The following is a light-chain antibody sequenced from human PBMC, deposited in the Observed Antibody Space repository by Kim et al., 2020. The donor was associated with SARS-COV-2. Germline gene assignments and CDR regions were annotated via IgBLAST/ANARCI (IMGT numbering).Light chain of an antibody. V-gene: IGLV1-40*01. CDR2: DDT. Sequence: RVTSSCTGRTSTIGTRFDVHWYQHLPGTAPKLLIYDDTSRPSGVPDRFSGSKSGTSASLAIIGLQAEDEAFYYCQSYDSSLNVWVFGGGTQLTVL. CDR1: TSTIGTRFD. CDR3: QSYDSSLNVWV. J-gene: IGLJ3*02.